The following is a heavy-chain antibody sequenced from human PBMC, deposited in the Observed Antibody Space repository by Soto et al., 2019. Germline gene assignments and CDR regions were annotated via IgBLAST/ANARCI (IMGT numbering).Heavy chain of an antibody. CDR3: ARVRREYDNSGPVDY. D-gene: IGHD3-22*01. Sequence: SETLSLTCTVSGGSISSYYWSWIRQPPGKGLEWIGYIYYGGSTYYNPSLQSRVTMSVDRSRNQFSLKLISVTAADTAVYYCARVRREYDNSGPVDYWGQGTLVTVSS. J-gene: IGHJ4*02. CDR1: GGSISSYY. V-gene: IGHV4-59*04. CDR2: IYYGGST.